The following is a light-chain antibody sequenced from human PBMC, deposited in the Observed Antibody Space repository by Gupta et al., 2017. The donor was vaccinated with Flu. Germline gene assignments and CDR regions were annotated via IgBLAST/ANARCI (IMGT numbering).Light chain of an antibody. CDR3: CSYAGSYTPWV. V-gene: IGLV2-11*01. Sequence: QSALTQPRSVSGSPGQSVTISWTGTSSDVGGYNYVSWYQQHPGKAPKLMIYDVSKRPSGVPDRFSGSKSGNTASLTISGLQAEDEADYYCCSYAGSYTPWVFGGGTKLTVL. CDR2: DVS. J-gene: IGLJ2*01. CDR1: SSDVGGYNY.